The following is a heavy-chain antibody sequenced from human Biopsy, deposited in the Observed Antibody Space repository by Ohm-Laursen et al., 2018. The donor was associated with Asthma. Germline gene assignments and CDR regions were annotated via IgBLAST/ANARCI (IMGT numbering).Heavy chain of an antibody. V-gene: IGHV1-3*04. CDR3: ARTYYDFLTGQVKDVFGV. CDR2: VNTGNGDT. Sequence: AASVKVSCKASGYNFISFAIHWVRQAPGQRLEWMGWVNTGNGDTKYSQKFQGRVTITWDTSASTAYMELRSLRSEDTATYYCARTYYDFLTGQVKDVFGVWGQGTMVTVSS. CDR1: GYNFISFA. D-gene: IGHD3-9*01. J-gene: IGHJ3*01.